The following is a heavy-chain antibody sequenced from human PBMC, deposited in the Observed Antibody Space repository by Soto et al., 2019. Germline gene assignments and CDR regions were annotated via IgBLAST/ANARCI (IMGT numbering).Heavy chain of an antibody. CDR1: GYTFTSYD. D-gene: IGHD3-3*01. CDR3: ARTIFGVVIMRPYYYYGMDV. CDR2: MNPNSGNT. Sequence: ASVKVSCKASGYTFTSYDINWVRQATGQGLEWMGWMNPNSGNTGYAQKFQGRVTMTRNTSISTAYMELSSLRSEDTAVYYCARTIFGVVIMRPYYYYGMDVWGQGTTVIVSS. J-gene: IGHJ6*02. V-gene: IGHV1-8*01.